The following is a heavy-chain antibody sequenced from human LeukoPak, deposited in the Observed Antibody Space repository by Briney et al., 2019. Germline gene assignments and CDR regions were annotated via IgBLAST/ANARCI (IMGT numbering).Heavy chain of an antibody. V-gene: IGHV4-59*01. Sequence: SETLSLTCTVSGGSISSYYWSWIRQPPGKGLEWIGNIYYSGSTKYNPSLKSRATISVDTSKNQFTLKLGSVTAADTAVYYCARDGGSGLFDFWGQGILVTVSS. J-gene: IGHJ4*02. CDR1: GGSISSYY. CDR2: IYYSGST. CDR3: ARDGGSGLFDF. D-gene: IGHD3-10*01.